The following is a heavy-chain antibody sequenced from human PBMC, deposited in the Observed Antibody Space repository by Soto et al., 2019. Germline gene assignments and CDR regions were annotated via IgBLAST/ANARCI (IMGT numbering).Heavy chain of an antibody. Sequence: PSETLSLTCAVYGGSFSGYYWSWIRQPPGKGLEWIGEINHSGSTNYNPSLKSRVTISVDTSKNQFSLKLSSVTAADTAVYYRARGAAGTGNWFDPWGQGTLVTVSS. J-gene: IGHJ5*02. V-gene: IGHV4-34*01. D-gene: IGHD6-13*01. CDR3: ARGAAGTGNWFDP. CDR2: INHSGST. CDR1: GGSFSGYY.